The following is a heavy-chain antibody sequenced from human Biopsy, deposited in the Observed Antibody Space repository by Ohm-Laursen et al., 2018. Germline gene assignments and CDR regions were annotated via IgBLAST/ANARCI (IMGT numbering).Heavy chain of an antibody. V-gene: IGHV3-11*01. Sequence: SLRLSCTASGFSFSDYHMRWIRQAPGRVLEWVSYISGGGTIYYGDSMKGRVTISRDNAKNSLYLQMHSLRAEDTAVYYCARDTRWSPYHMDVWGQGTTVTVSS. CDR2: ISGGGTI. D-gene: IGHD4-23*01. CDR3: ARDTRWSPYHMDV. CDR1: GFSFSDYH. J-gene: IGHJ6*02.